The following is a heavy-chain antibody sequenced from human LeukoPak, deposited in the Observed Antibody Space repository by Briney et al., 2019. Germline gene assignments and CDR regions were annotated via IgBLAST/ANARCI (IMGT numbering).Heavy chain of an antibody. CDR1: GCSLSSYY. V-gene: IGHV4-59*08. D-gene: IGHD3-22*01. CDR3: ARQYENSGYGFFQH. J-gene: IGHJ1*01. CDR2: IYYSGST. Sequence: SETLSLTCTVSGCSLSSYYWSWIRQPPGKGLEWIGYIYYSGSTNYNPSLKSRVTISIQTSKNQFPLKLSSVTAADTAGYYCARQYENSGYGFFQHCGEGTLVTASP.